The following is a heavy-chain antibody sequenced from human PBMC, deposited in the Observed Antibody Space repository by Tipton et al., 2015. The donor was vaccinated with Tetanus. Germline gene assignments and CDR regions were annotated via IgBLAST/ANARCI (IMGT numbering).Heavy chain of an antibody. CDR3: ARDSSGYYNWFGP. D-gene: IGHD3-22*01. Sequence: TLSLTCTVSGGSISSGGYYWSWIRQHPGKGLEWIGYIYYSGSTYYNPSLKSRVTISVDTSKNQFSLKLSSVTAADTAVYYCARDSSGYYNWFGPWGQGTLVTVSS. J-gene: IGHJ5*02. CDR1: GGSISSGGYY. CDR2: IYYSGST. V-gene: IGHV4-31*03.